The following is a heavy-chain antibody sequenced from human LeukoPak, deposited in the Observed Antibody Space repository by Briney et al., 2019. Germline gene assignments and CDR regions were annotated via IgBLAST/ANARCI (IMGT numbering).Heavy chain of an antibody. CDR1: GYTLTELS. J-gene: IGHJ4*02. Sequence: GASVKVSCKVSGYTLTELSMHWVRQAPGKGLEWMGGFDPEDGETIYAQKFQGRVTMTEDTSTDTAYMELSSLRSEDTAVYYCATAPILWFGVYFDYWGQGTLVTVSS. CDR2: FDPEDGET. D-gene: IGHD3-10*01. V-gene: IGHV1-24*01. CDR3: ATAPILWFGVYFDY.